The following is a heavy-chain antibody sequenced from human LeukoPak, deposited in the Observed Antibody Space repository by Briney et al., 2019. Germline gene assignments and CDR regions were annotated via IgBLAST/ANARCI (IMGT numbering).Heavy chain of an antibody. D-gene: IGHD6-13*01. V-gene: IGHV3-64*01. J-gene: IGHJ5*02. CDR2: ISSKGTST. CDR1: GFTFSSYA. Sequence: GGSLRLSCEASGFTFSSYAMNWVRQAPGKGPEYVSTISSKGTSTYYANIVKGRFTISRDNSKNTLYLQMGSLRAEDTAVYYCARSRGIAAYPNWFDPWGQGTLVTVSS. CDR3: ARSRGIAAYPNWFDP.